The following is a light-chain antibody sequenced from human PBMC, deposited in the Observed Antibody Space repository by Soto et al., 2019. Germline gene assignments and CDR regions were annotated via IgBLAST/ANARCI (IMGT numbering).Light chain of an antibody. CDR3: QQYGSSPRT. Sequence: IVLTQSPGPLSLSPGERATLSCMSSQSVSSSFLAWYQQKVGQAPRLLIYGASSRATGIPDRFSGSGSGTDFTLTISRLEPEEFAGYYCQQYGSSPRTFGQGTRLEI. V-gene: IGKV3-20*01. CDR1: QSVSSSF. CDR2: GAS. J-gene: IGKJ5*01.